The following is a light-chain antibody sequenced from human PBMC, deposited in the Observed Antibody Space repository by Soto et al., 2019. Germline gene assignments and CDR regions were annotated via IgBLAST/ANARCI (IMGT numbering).Light chain of an antibody. CDR3: QQYNSLWT. CDR1: QSISSW. Sequence: DIQMIQFPSTLFASKGDRVTITCRASQSISSWLAWYQQKPGEAPKLLIYKASSLESGVPSRFSGSGSGTEFALTISSLQPDDFATYYCQQYNSLWTFGQGTKV. V-gene: IGKV1-5*03. CDR2: KAS. J-gene: IGKJ1*01.